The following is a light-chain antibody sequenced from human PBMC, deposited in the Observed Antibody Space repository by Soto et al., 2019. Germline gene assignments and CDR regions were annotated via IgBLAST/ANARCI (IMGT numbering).Light chain of an antibody. CDR3: QQRSYWRVT. J-gene: IGKJ5*01. CDR2: DAS. CDR1: QSVSSY. Sequence: ELVLTQSPATLSLSPGARATLSCRASQSVSSYLAWYQQKPGQAPSLLIYDASNRATGIPARFSGSGSGTDVTITISSLQPEDVVVYYGQQRSYWRVTFGQGTRLDIK. V-gene: IGKV3-11*01.